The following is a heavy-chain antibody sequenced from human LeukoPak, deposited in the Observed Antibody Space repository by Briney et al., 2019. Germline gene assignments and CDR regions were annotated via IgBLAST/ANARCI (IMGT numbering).Heavy chain of an antibody. J-gene: IGHJ3*02. CDR2: ISSSSSYI. V-gene: IGHV3-21*01. D-gene: IGHD3-22*01. CDR3: ARGLPDSSGYYYSDAFDI. CDR1: GFTFSAYT. Sequence: PGGSLRLSCVASGFTFSAYTMNWVRQAPGKGLEWVSSISSSSSYIYYADSVKGRFTISRDNAKNSLYLQMNSLRAEDTAVYYCARGLPDSSGYYYSDAFDIWGQGTMVTVSS.